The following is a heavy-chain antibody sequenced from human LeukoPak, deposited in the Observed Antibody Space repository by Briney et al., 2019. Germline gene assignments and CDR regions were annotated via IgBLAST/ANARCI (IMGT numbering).Heavy chain of an antibody. D-gene: IGHD6-13*01. CDR3: ARGRPVGIAAFDP. V-gene: IGHV4-31*03. CDR2: IYYSGST. Sequence: SSETLSLTCTVSGGSISSGGYYWSWIRQHPGKGLEWIGYIYYSGSTYYSPSLKSRVTISVDTSKNQFSLKLSSVTAADTAVYYCARGRPVGIAAFDPWGQGTLVTVSS. CDR1: GGSISSGGYY. J-gene: IGHJ5*02.